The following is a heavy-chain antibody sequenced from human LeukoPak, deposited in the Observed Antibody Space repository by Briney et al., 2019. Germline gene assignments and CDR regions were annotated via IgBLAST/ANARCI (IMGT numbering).Heavy chain of an antibody. V-gene: IGHV1-69*06. CDR3: ARPRGAVAGLPYAFDI. Sequence: GASVKVSCKASGGTFSSYAISWVRQAPGQGLEWMGGIIPIFGTANYAQKFQGRVTITADKSTSTAYMELSSLRSEDTAVYYCARPRGAVAGLPYAFDIWGQGTMVTVSS. J-gene: IGHJ3*02. D-gene: IGHD6-19*01. CDR2: IIPIFGTA. CDR1: GGTFSSYA.